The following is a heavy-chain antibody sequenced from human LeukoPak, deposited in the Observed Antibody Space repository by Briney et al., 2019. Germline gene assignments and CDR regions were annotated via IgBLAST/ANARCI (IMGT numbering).Heavy chain of an antibody. CDR1: GFTFSSYG. CDR2: ISHDGSNK. CDR3: ARDGGSSGYYFSLFDY. D-gene: IGHD3-22*01. J-gene: IGHJ4*02. V-gene: IGHV3-30*19. Sequence: GGSLRLSCAASGFTFSSYGMHWVRQAPGKGLEWVAVISHDGSNKYYADSVKGRFTISRDNSKNTLYLQMNSLRAEDTAVYYCARDGGSSGYYFSLFDYWGQGTLVTVSS.